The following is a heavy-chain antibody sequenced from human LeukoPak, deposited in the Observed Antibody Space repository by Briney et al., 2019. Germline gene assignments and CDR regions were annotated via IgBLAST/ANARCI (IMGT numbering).Heavy chain of an antibody. J-gene: IGHJ4*02. Sequence: SVKVSCKASGGTFSSYAISWVRQAPGQGLEWMGRIIPILGIANYAQKFQGRVTITADKSTSTAYMELSSLRSEDTAVYYCARVRDGDYYGSGSPDYWGQGTLVTVSS. D-gene: IGHD3-10*01. CDR2: IIPILGIA. CDR1: GGTFSSYA. CDR3: ARVRDGDYYGSGSPDY. V-gene: IGHV1-69*04.